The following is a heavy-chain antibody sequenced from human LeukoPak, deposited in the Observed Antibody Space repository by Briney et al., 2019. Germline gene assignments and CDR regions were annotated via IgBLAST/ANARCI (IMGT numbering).Heavy chain of an antibody. Sequence: PSETLSLTCAVYGGSFSGYFGTWIRQPPGKRLEWIGEINHSGSANNNPSLRSRVTVSVVTSKNQFSLRLTSVTAADTAVYYCARGWGMATTNWGYWSQGTLVTVSS. CDR2: INHSGSA. V-gene: IGHV4-34*01. J-gene: IGHJ4*02. CDR3: ARGWGMATTNWGY. D-gene: IGHD5-24*01. CDR1: GGSFSGYF.